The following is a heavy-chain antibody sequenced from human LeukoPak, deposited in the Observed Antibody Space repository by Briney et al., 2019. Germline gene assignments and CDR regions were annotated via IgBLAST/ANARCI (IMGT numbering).Heavy chain of an antibody. D-gene: IGHD3-22*01. J-gene: IGHJ4*02. V-gene: IGHV3-7*01. Sequence: PGGSLRLSCAASGFTFSSYWMSRVRQAPGKGLEWVANIKQDGSEKYYVDSVKGRFTISRDNAKNSLYLQMNSLRAEDTAVYYCAREGNYYDSSGYYGYWGQGTLVTVSS. CDR2: IKQDGSEK. CDR1: GFTFSSYW. CDR3: AREGNYYDSSGYYGY.